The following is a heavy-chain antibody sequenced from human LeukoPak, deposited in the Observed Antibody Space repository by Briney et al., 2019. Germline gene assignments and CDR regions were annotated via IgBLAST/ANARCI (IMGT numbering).Heavy chain of an antibody. CDR2: INHSGST. J-gene: IGHJ4*02. D-gene: IGHD6-19*01. CDR3: ARAVAGHFDY. CDR1: GGSFSGYY. Sequence: SETLSLTCAVYGGSFSGYYWSWIRQPPGKGLEWIGEINHSGSTNYNPSLKSRVTISVDTSKNQFSLKLSSVTAADTAVYYCARAVAGHFDYWGQGTLVTVSS. V-gene: IGHV4-34*01.